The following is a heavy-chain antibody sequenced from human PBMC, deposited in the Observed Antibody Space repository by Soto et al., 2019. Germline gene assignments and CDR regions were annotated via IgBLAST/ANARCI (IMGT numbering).Heavy chain of an antibody. CDR1: GFTFSSYG. V-gene: IGHV3-30*18. Sequence: QVQLVESGGGVVQPGRSLRLSCAASGFTFSSYGMHWFRQAPGKGLEWVAVISYDGSNKYYADSVKGRFTISRDNSKNTLYLQMNSLRAEDTAVYYCAKACSSGWCPNDYWGQGTLVTVSS. J-gene: IGHJ4*02. CDR3: AKACSSGWCPNDY. CDR2: ISYDGSNK. D-gene: IGHD6-19*01.